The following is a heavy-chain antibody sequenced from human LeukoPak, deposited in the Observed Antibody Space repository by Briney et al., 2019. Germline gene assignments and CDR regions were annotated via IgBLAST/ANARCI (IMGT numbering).Heavy chain of an antibody. CDR3: AKARKRWLQLGDAFDI. Sequence: GGSLRLSCAASGFSFDEYGMSWVRQAPGKGLEWVSGINWNGGSTGYADSVKGRFTISRDNAKNSLYLQMNSLRAEDTALYYCAKARKRWLQLGDAFDIWGQGTMVTVSS. CDR2: INWNGGST. V-gene: IGHV3-20*04. D-gene: IGHD5-24*01. J-gene: IGHJ3*02. CDR1: GFSFDEYG.